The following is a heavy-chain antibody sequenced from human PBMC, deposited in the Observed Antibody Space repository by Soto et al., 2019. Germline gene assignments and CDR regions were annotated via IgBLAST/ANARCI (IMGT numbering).Heavy chain of an antibody. CDR3: ARDCPFDSSRDN. Sequence: EVQVVASGGGLVQPGGSLRLSCAASGFTFSSYWLTWVRQAPGTGLEWVANIKQDGSEKYYVDSVKGRFSISRDHAKKSLYLQMSSLRAEDTAVYYCARDCPFDSSRDNWGQGTLVTVSS. D-gene: IGHD6-19*01. V-gene: IGHV3-7*01. CDR2: IKQDGSEK. CDR1: GFTFSSYW. J-gene: IGHJ4*02.